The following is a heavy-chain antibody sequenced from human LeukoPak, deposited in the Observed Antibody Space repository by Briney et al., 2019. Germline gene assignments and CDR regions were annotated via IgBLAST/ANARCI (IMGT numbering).Heavy chain of an antibody. V-gene: IGHV3-48*01. J-gene: IGHJ4*02. CDR3: ARQRAGFTVTTSDY. CDR1: GFIFTSYS. D-gene: IGHD4-17*01. CDR2: ISSSSSTI. Sequence: TGGSLRLSCAASGFIFTSYSMNWVRQAPGKGLEWVSYISSSSSTIYYADSVKGRFTISRDSAKNSLYLQMNSLRAEDTAVYYCARQRAGFTVTTSDYWGQGTLVTVSS.